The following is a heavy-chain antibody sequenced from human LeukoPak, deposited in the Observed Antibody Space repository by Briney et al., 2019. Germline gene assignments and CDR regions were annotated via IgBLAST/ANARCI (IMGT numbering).Heavy chain of an antibody. CDR3: AKDARGQWLVKGFYYYYGKDV. D-gene: IGHD6-19*01. V-gene: IGHV3-9*01. J-gene: IGHJ6*02. Sequence: GGSLRLSCAASGFTFDDYAMHWVRQAPGKGLEWVSGISWNSGSIGYADSVKGRFTISRDNAKNSLYLQMNSLRAEDTALYYCAKDARGQWLVKGFYYYYGKDVWGQGTTVTVSS. CDR1: GFTFDDYA. CDR2: ISWNSGSI.